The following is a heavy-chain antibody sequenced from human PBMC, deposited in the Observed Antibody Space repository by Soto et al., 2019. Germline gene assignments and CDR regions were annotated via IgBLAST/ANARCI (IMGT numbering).Heavy chain of an antibody. CDR1: GSTFTSYA. V-gene: IGHV3-23*01. CDR3: AKSDNYYDSTGYYSGFDY. Sequence: PGGSLRLSCAASGSTFTSYAMTWVRQAPGKGLEWVSAISGTGTRTYYADSVKGRFTISRDNSKSTLYLQMNSLRAEDTAVYYCAKSDNYYDSTGYYSGFDYWGQGTLVTVSS. J-gene: IGHJ4*02. CDR2: ISGTGTRT. D-gene: IGHD3-22*01.